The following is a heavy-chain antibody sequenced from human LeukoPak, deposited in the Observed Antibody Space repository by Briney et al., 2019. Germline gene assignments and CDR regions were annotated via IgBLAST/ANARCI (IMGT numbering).Heavy chain of an antibody. CDR2: IYWDDDK. CDR1: GASVSSYY. Sequence: TLSLTCTVSGASVSSYYWSWFRQPPGKALEWLALIYWDDDKRYSPSLKSRLTITKDTSKNQVVLTMTNMDPVDTATYYCAHFSVLDYYYGMDVWGQGTTVTVSS. D-gene: IGHD2/OR15-2a*01. J-gene: IGHJ6*02. CDR3: AHFSVLDYYYGMDV. V-gene: IGHV2-5*08.